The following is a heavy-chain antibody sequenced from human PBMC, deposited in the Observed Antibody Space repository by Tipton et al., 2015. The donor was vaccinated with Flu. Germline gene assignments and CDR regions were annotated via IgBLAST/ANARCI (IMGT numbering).Heavy chain of an antibody. CDR3: ARRDHSNYVSEPKNWFDP. CDR2: TFHSGNT. CDR1: GDSIRSSNYY. D-gene: IGHD1-14*01. Sequence: TLSLTCGVSGDSIRSSNYYWGWIRQPPGKGLEWIGNTFHSGNTYLNPSLKSRVTISIDTSKNQFSLKLSSVTAADTAVYYCARRDHSNYVSEPKNWFDPWGQGTLVTVSS. V-gene: IGHV4-39*07. J-gene: IGHJ5*02.